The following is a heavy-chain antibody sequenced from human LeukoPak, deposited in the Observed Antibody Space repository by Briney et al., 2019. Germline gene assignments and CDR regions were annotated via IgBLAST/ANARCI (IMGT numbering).Heavy chain of an antibody. CDR2: ISSSSSTI. CDR1: GFTFSSYS. Sequence: GGSLRLSCAASGFTFSSYSMNWVRQAPGKGLEWVSYISSSSSTIYYADSVKGRFTISRDNAKNSLYLQMNSLRAEDTAVYYCARETTIVVPADPDDYYYYYMDVWGKGTTVTVSS. V-gene: IGHV3-48*01. D-gene: IGHD2-2*01. J-gene: IGHJ6*03. CDR3: ARETTIVVPADPDDYYYYYMDV.